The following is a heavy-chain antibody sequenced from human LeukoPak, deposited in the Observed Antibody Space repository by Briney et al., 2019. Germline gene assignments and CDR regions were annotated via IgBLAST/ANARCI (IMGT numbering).Heavy chain of an antibody. D-gene: IGHD3-22*01. J-gene: IGHJ5*02. CDR3: ARLPTDYYDSSGPSP. CDR1: GYTFTGYY. V-gene: IGHV1-2*02. Sequence: GASVKVSCKASGYTFTGYYMHWVRQAPGQGLEWMGWINPNSGGTNYAQKFQGRVTMTRDTSISTAYMELSRLRSDDTAVYYCARLPTDYYDSSGPSPWGQGTLVTVSS. CDR2: INPNSGGT.